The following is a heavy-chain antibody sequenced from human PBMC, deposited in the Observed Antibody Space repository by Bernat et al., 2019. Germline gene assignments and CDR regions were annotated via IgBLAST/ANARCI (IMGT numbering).Heavy chain of an antibody. D-gene: IGHD4-17*01. CDR2: VYYSGST. CDR1: GGSISGSSYY. V-gene: IGHV4-39*01. CDR3: TRRTTTVTTSWFDS. J-gene: IGHJ5*01. Sequence: QVQLQESGPGLVKPSGTLSLTCTVSGGSISGSSYYWAWVRQPPGKGPEWIGSVYYSGSTYYNPSLKSRVTISVDTSKNQFSLKLRSVTAADTAVYYCTRRTTTVTTSWFDSWGQGTLVTVSS.